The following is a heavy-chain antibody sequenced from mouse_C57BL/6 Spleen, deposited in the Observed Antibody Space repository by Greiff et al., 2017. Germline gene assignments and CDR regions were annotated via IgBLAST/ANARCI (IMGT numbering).Heavy chain of an antibody. J-gene: IGHJ2*01. CDR1: GYTFTSYW. Sequence: QVQLQQPGAELVRPGSSVKLSCKASGYTFTSYWMHWVKQRPIQGLEWIGNIDPSDSETHYNQKFKDKATLTVDKSASTAYMQLSSLTSEDSAVYYCAREGDAPFDYWGQGTTLTVSS. V-gene: IGHV1-52*01. CDR3: AREGDAPFDY. CDR2: IDPSDSET.